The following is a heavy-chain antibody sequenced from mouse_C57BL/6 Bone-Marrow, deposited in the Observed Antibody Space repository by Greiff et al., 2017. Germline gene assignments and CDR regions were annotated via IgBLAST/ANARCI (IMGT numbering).Heavy chain of an antibody. CDR2: IDPSDSYT. CDR1: GYTFTSYW. CDR3: ARRPGEGY. Sequence: QVQLQQPGAELVRPGTSVKLSCKASGYTFTSYWMHWVKQRPGQGLEWIGGIDPSDSYTNYNQKFKGKATLTVDTSSSTAYLQLSSLPSEDTAVYYCARRPGEGYWGQGTTLTVSS. J-gene: IGHJ2*01. V-gene: IGHV1-59*01.